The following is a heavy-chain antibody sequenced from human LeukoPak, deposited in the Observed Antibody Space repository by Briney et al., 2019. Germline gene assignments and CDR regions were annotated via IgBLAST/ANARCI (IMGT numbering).Heavy chain of an antibody. Sequence: PSETLSLTCAVSGGSISSSSYYWGWIRQPPGKGLEWIGSIYYSGSTYYNPSLKSRVTISVDTSKNQFSLKLSSVTAADTAVYYCARHGLVSEFDYWGQGTLVTVSS. D-gene: IGHD6-19*01. CDR1: GGSISSSSYY. CDR3: ARHGLVSEFDY. V-gene: IGHV4-39*01. CDR2: IYYSGST. J-gene: IGHJ4*02.